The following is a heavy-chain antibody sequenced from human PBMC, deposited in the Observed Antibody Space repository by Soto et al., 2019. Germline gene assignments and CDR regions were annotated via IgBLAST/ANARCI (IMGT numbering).Heavy chain of an antibody. Sequence: SETLSLTCTVSGGSISSGGYYWSWIRQHPGKGLEWIGYIYYSGSTYYNPSLKRRVTISVDTSKNQFSLKLSSVTAADTAVYYCARVGMATIADFDYWGQGTLVTVSS. CDR2: IYYSGST. J-gene: IGHJ4*02. V-gene: IGHV4-31*03. D-gene: IGHD5-12*01. CDR1: GGSISSGGYY. CDR3: ARVGMATIADFDY.